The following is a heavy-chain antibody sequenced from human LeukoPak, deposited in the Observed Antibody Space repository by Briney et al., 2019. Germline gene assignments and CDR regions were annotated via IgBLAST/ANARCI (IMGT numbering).Heavy chain of an antibody. CDR3: VRDLSGIAVAGMRYYFDY. D-gene: IGHD6-19*01. J-gene: IGHJ4*02. V-gene: IGHV3-66*02. Sequence: GGSLRLSCAASGFTVSSNYMSWVRQAPGKGLEWVSVIYSGGSTYYADSVKGRFTISRDNSKNTLYLQMNSLRAEDTAVYYCVRDLSGIAVAGMRYYFDYWGQGTLVTVSS. CDR1: GFTVSSNY. CDR2: IYSGGST.